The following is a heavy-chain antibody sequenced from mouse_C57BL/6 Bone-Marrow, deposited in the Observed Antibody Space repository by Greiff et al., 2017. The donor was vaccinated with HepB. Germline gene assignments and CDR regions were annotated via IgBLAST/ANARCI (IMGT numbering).Heavy chain of an antibody. CDR3: ASRDGHSWFAY. V-gene: IGHV5-17*01. CDR1: GFTFSDYG. Sequence: EVKVVESGGGLVKPGGSLKLSCAASGFTFSDYGMHWVRQAPEKGLEWVAYISSGSSTIYYADTVTGRFTISRDNAKTNLFLQMTSLRSEDTAMFYCASRDGHSWFAYWGQGTLVTVAA. CDR2: ISSGSSTI. D-gene: IGHD2-3*01. J-gene: IGHJ3*01.